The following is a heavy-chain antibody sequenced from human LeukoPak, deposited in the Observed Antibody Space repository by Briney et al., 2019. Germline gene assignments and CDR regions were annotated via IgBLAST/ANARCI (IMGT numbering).Heavy chain of an antibody. J-gene: IGHJ4*02. CDR2: IYYSGST. V-gene: IGHV4-31*03. CDR3: ARGAAVAGTASIFDY. CDR1: GGSISSGGYY. Sequence: SETLSLTCTVSGGSISSGGYYWSWTRQHPGKGLEWIGYIYYSGSTYYNPSLKSRVTISVDTSKNQFSLKLSSVTAADTAVYYCARGAAVAGTASIFDYWGQGTLVTVSS. D-gene: IGHD6-19*01.